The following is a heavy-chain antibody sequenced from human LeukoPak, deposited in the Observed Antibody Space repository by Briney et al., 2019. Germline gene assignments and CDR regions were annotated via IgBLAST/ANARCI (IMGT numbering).Heavy chain of an antibody. Sequence: SQTLSPTCAVSGGSISSGTHYWNWIRQHPGQGLEWIGHIYNTGSAYYNPSLMSRVSISIDTSENQFSLKLSSVTAADTAVYYCASTHCASPSCYSYYYSGLDVWGQGTTVIVSS. CDR2: IYNTGSA. J-gene: IGHJ6*02. V-gene: IGHV4-31*11. D-gene: IGHD2-2*01. CDR3: ASTHCASPSCYSYYYSGLDV. CDR1: GGSISSGTHY.